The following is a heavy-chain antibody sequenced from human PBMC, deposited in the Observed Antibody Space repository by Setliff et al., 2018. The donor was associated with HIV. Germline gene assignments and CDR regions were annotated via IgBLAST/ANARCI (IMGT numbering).Heavy chain of an antibody. CDR3: ARRSIVGVARGFYYYNLDV. J-gene: IGHJ6*02. CDR1: GDSVSSNSAT. D-gene: IGHD1-26*01. V-gene: IGHV6-1*01. Sequence: SQTLSLTCAISGDSVSSNSATWNWIRQSPSRGLEWLGETYYRSKWYNNYAVSVKSRMILNPDTSKNQFSLQLNSVTPEDTAVYYCARRSIVGVARGFYYYNLDVWGQGTTVTVSS. CDR2: TYYRSKWYN.